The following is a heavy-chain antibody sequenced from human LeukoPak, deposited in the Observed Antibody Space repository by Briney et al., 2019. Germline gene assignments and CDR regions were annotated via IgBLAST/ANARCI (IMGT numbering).Heavy chain of an antibody. V-gene: IGHV3-7*03. D-gene: IGHD5-12*01. CDR2: IKQDGSVK. J-gene: IGHJ4*02. CDR1: GFTFSTYW. CDR3: VRGGYGPDY. Sequence: QAGGSLRLSCAASGFTFSTYWMSWVRQAPGKGLECVANIKQDGSVKNYVDSVKGRFTISRDNAKNALYLQMNSLRADDTAMYYCVRGGYGPDYWGQGTLVTVSS.